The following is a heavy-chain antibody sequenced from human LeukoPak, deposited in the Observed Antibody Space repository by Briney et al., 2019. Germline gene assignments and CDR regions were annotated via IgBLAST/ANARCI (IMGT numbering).Heavy chain of an antibody. V-gene: IGHV4-34*01. CDR2: INHSGST. J-gene: IGHJ5*02. Sequence: SETLSLTCAVYGGSFSGYYWSWIRQPPGKGLEWIGEINHSGSTNYNPSLKSRVTISVDTSKNQFSLKLSSVTAADTAVYYCARSDGSGSSYHWGQGTLVTVSS. CDR1: GGSFSGYY. D-gene: IGHD3-10*01. CDR3: ARSDGSGSSYH.